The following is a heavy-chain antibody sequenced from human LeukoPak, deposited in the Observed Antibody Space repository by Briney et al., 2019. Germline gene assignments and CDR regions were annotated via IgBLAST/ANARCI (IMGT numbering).Heavy chain of an antibody. V-gene: IGHV3-30*02. CDR2: IRYDGSNK. D-gene: IGHD4-23*01. Sequence: GGSLRLSCAASGFTFSSYAMHWVRQAPGKGLEWVAFIRYDGSNKYYADSVKGRFTISRDNAKNSLYLQMNSLRVEDTAVYYCARDLDYGTNFDAFAIWGQGTMVTVSS. CDR1: GFTFSSYA. CDR3: ARDLDYGTNFDAFAI. J-gene: IGHJ3*02.